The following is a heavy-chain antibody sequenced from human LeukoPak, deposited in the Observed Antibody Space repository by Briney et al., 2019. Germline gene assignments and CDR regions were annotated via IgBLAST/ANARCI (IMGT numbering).Heavy chain of an antibody. D-gene: IGHD3-10*01. CDR2: ISAYNGNT. CDR3: ARAVTMIRGVYGQNWFDP. Sequence: ASVTVSCKAAGYTFTIYGISRVRQAPGQGLEWMGWISAYNGNTKYAQKLQGRVTMTIDTSTSTAYMELRSLRSDDTAVYYCARAVTMIRGVYGQNWFDPWGQGALVTVSS. CDR1: GYTFTIYG. V-gene: IGHV1-18*01. J-gene: IGHJ5*02.